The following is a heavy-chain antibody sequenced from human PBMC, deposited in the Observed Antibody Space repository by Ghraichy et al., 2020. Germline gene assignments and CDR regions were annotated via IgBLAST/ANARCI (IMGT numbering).Heavy chain of an antibody. CDR3: ASPGLYTQENWFDP. Sequence: GGSLRLSCAASGFTFSSYSMNWVRQAPGKGLEWVSSISSSSSYIYYADSVKGRFTISRDNAKNSLYLQMNSLRAEDTAVYYCASPGLYTQENWFDPWGQGTLVTVSS. CDR2: ISSSSSYI. V-gene: IGHV3-21*01. J-gene: IGHJ5*02. D-gene: IGHD4-11*01. CDR1: GFTFSSYS.